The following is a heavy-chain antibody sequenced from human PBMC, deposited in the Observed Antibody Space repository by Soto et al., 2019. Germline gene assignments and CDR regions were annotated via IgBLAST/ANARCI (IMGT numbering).Heavy chain of an antibody. CDR3: AKDRPNYYGSGGGYYKAGGDY. Sequence: EVQLLGSGGGLVQPGGSLRLSCAASGLTFSTYAMSWVRQAPGKGLEWVSSLSGNGANTYYTDSVKGRFIISRDNSKNTLLLQMNSLSAEDTALYYCAKDRPNYYGSGGGYYKAGGDYRGQGTLVTVSS. D-gene: IGHD3-10*01. CDR2: LSGNGANT. J-gene: IGHJ4*02. V-gene: IGHV3-23*01. CDR1: GLTFSTYA.